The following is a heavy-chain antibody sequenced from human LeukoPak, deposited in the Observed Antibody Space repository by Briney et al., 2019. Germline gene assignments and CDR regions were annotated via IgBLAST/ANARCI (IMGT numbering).Heavy chain of an antibody. V-gene: IGHV3-7*01. J-gene: IGHJ4*02. CDR1: GFTFSSYW. CDR3: ARAGSFSSSYGISWDY. D-gene: IGHD2-15*01. CDR2: IKQDEGEK. Sequence: GGSLRLSCAASGFTFSSYWMSWVRQAPGKGLEWVANIKQDEGEKYYVDSVKGRFTISRDNAKNSLFLQMNSLRAEDTAVYYCARAGSFSSSYGISWDYWGQGALVAVSS.